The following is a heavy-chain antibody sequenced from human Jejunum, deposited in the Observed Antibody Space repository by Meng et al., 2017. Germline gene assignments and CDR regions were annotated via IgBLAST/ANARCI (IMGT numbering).Heavy chain of an antibody. CDR1: GGSFNNYY. Sequence: QVQLQQWGAGLFKPSETLSLTCAIYGGSFNNYYWSWIRQPPGEGLEWIGENHQSGSTNYNPSLKSRVTISVDSSKNQFFLDLSSVTAADTAVYYCASLSSSWSGADYWGQGTLVTVSS. CDR3: ASLSSSWSGADY. D-gene: IGHD6-13*01. CDR2: NHQSGST. V-gene: IGHV4-34*01. J-gene: IGHJ4*02.